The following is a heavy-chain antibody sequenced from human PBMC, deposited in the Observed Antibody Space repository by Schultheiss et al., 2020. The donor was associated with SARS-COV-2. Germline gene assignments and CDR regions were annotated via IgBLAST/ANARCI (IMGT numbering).Heavy chain of an antibody. CDR2: IYTSGST. CDR3: ARDGRDDSYDYYDSSGYPA. Sequence: SQTLSLTCTVSGGSINNYYWSWIRQPAGKGLEWIGRIYTSGSTNYNPSLKSRVTISVDTSKNQFSLKLSSVTAADTAVYYCARDGRDDSYDYYDSSGYPAWGQGTLVTVSS. V-gene: IGHV4-4*07. J-gene: IGHJ5*02. CDR1: GGSINNYY. D-gene: IGHD3-22*01.